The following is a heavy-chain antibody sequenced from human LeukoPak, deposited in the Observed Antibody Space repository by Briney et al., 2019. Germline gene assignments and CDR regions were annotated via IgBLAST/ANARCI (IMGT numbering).Heavy chain of an antibody. CDR1: GGSISSSSYY. Sequence: PSETLSLTCTVSGGSISSSSYYWGWIRQPPGKGLEWIGSIYYSGSTYYNPSLKSRVTISVDTSKNQFSLKLSSVTAADTAVYYCARYSSSWSLYYYYYMDVWGKGTTVTVSS. J-gene: IGHJ6*03. CDR3: ARYSSSWSLYYYYYMDV. CDR2: IYYSGST. V-gene: IGHV4-39*07. D-gene: IGHD6-13*01.